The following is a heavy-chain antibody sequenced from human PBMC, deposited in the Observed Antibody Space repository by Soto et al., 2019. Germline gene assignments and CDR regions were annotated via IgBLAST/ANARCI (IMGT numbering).Heavy chain of an antibody. Sequence: PGGSLRLSCAASGFTFRSFTMNWVHQAPGKGLEWVSTISSNSAYIYYTDALRGRFTISRDNAKNSLHLQMNSLRAEDTAVYYCTRDASRDSSARGWFDPWGPGTLVTVSS. CDR1: GFTFRSFT. J-gene: IGHJ5*02. D-gene: IGHD6-13*01. CDR3: TRDASRDSSARGWFDP. CDR2: ISSNSAYI. V-gene: IGHV3-21*01.